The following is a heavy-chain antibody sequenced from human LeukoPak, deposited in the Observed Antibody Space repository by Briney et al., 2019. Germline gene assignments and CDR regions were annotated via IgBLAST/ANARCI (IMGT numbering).Heavy chain of an antibody. CDR2: INPNSGGT. J-gene: IGHJ5*02. Sequence: ASVKVSCKASGYTFTGCYMHWVRQAPGQGLEWMGWINPNSGGTNYAQKFQGRVTMTRDTSISTAYMELSRLRSDDTAVYYCARGWGRRITIFGVVISDWFDPWGQGTLVTVSS. D-gene: IGHD3-3*01. CDR3: ARGWGRRITIFGVVISDWFDP. CDR1: GYTFTGCY. V-gene: IGHV1-2*02.